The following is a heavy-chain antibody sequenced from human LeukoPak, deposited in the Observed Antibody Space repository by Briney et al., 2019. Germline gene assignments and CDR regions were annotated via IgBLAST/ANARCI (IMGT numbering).Heavy chain of an antibody. CDR1: GGSISSTTYY. CDR3: ARDSEVIAAEGNRFDP. CDR2: ISYSGST. J-gene: IGHJ5*02. V-gene: IGHV4-39*07. Sequence: PSETLSLTCTVSGGSISSTTYYWGWIRQPPGKGLEWIGSISYSGSTYYNPSLKSRVTISLDMSNNQFSLKLSSVTAADTAFYYCARDSEVIAAEGNRFDPWGQGTLVTVSS. D-gene: IGHD6-13*01.